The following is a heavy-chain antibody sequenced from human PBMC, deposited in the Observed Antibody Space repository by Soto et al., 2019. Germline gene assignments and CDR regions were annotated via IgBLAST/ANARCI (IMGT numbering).Heavy chain of an antibody. CDR1: GYTFTGYY. CDR2: INPNSGGT. Sequence: ASVKVSCKPSGYTFTGYYIHWVRQAPGQGLEWMGWINPNSGGTNYAQKFQDRVTMTRDTSISTAYMELSRLRSDDTAVYYCARAGIAVAGGRGVFDYWGQGTLVTVSS. J-gene: IGHJ4*02. CDR3: ARAGIAVAGGRGVFDY. D-gene: IGHD6-19*01. V-gene: IGHV1-2*02.